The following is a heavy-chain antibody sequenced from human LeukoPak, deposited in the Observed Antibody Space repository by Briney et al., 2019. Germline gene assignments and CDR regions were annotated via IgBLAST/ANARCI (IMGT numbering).Heavy chain of an antibody. Sequence: GASVKVSCKASGGTFSSYAISWVRQAPGQGLEWMGRIIPIFGTANYAQKFQGRVTITTDESTSTAYMELSSLISEDTAVYYCAREMTYYYDSSGFDAFDIWGQGTMVTVSS. CDR2: IIPIFGTA. J-gene: IGHJ3*02. CDR1: GGTFSSYA. CDR3: AREMTYYYDSSGFDAFDI. V-gene: IGHV1-69*05. D-gene: IGHD3-22*01.